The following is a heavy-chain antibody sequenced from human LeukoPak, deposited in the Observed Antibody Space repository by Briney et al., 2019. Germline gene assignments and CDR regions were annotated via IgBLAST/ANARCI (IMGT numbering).Heavy chain of an antibody. CDR2: IYSSGST. J-gene: IGHJ4*02. CDR3: ARSANTRASFDY. V-gene: IGHV4-59*01. CDR1: GGSISSYY. Sequence: PSETLSLTCTVSGGSISSYYWSWIRQPPGKGLEWIGYIYSSGSTNYSPSLKSRATISVDTSKNHFSLKLNSVTAADTAVYFCARSANTRASFDYWGQGTLVTVSS.